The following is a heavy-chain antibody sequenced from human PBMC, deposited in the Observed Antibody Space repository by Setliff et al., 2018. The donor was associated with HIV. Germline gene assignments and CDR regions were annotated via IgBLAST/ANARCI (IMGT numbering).Heavy chain of an antibody. CDR2: TYHSGST. V-gene: IGHV4-31*03. J-gene: IGHJ2*01. Sequence: SQSMSLTGTVSSSSIRGGGYYWNLIRHHPRKGLEWIGYTYHSGSTYYNPSLKSRVTISVDTSKNQFSLKLSSVTAADTAIYYCARGTPDHEVWYFDLWGRGTRVTVSS. CDR3: ARGTPDHEVWYFDL. CDR1: SSSIRGGGYY.